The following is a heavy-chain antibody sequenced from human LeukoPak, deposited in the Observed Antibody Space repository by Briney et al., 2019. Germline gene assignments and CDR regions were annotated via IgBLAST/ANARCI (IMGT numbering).Heavy chain of an antibody. CDR2: INPSGGST. D-gene: IGHD3-22*01. Sequence: GASVKVSCKASGYTFTSYYMHWVRQAPGQGLEWMGIINPSGGSTSYAQEFQGRVTMTRDTSTSTVYMELSSLRSEDTAVYYCARESPLQGYYYDSSGYYGIDYWGQGTLVTVSS. J-gene: IGHJ4*02. V-gene: IGHV1-46*01. CDR1: GYTFTSYY. CDR3: ARESPLQGYYYDSSGYYGIDY.